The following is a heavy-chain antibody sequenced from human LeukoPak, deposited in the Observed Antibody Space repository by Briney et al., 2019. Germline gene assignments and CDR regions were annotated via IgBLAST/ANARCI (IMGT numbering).Heavy chain of an antibody. D-gene: IGHD3-16*02. V-gene: IGHV3-30*02. Sequence: PGGPLRLSCAASGFTFSSYGMHWVRQAPGKGLEWVAFIRYDGSNKYYADSVKGRFTVSRDNSKNTPYLQMNSLRAEDTAVYYCAKVVTLYDYVWGSYRPSPDYWGQGTLVTVSS. CDR3: AKVVTLYDYVWGSYRPSPDY. J-gene: IGHJ4*02. CDR2: IRYDGSNK. CDR1: GFTFSSYG.